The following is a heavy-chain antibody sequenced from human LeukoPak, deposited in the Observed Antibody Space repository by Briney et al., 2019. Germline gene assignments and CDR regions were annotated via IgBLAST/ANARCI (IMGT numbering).Heavy chain of an antibody. D-gene: IGHD2-15*01. V-gene: IGHV3-7*01. CDR2: IKQDGSEK. CDR1: GFTFSSYW. CDR3: ARDLKRYCSGGSCSDFDY. Sequence: GGSLRLSCAASGFTFSSYWMSWVRQAPGKGLEWVANIKQDGSEKYYVDSVKGRFTISRDNAKNSLYLQMNSLRAEDTAVYHCARDLKRYCSGGSCSDFDYWGQGTLVTVSS. J-gene: IGHJ4*02.